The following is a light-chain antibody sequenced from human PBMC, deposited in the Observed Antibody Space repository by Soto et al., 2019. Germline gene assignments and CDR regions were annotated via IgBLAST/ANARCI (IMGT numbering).Light chain of an antibody. J-gene: IGKJ2*01. Sequence: ELVLTQSPGTLSLSPGERATLSCRASQSVSSSFLAWYQHKPGQAPRLLIHGASTRATGIPDRFSGSGSGTDFNLTISRLEPEDSAVYYCQQYGSSPMYTFGQGTKLEIK. CDR3: QQYGSSPMYT. CDR2: GAS. V-gene: IGKV3-20*01. CDR1: QSVSSSF.